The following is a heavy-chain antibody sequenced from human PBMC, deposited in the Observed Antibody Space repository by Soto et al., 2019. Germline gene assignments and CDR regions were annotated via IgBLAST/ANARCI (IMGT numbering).Heavy chain of an antibody. J-gene: IGHJ4*02. Sequence: PGGSLRLSCAASGFTFSNAWMNWVRQAPGKGLEWVGRIKSKTDGGTTDYAAPVKGRFTISRDDSKNTLYLQMNSLKTEDTAVYYWTTVKQSGSYDAFDYWGQGTLVTVSS. D-gene: IGHD1-26*01. V-gene: IGHV3-15*07. CDR2: IKSKTDGGTT. CDR1: GFTFSNAW. CDR3: TTVKQSGSYDAFDY.